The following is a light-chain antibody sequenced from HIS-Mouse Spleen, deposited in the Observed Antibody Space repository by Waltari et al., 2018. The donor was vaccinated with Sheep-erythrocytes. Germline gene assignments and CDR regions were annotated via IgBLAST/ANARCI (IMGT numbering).Light chain of an antibody. J-gene: IGLJ3*02. Sequence: QSALTQPPSESGSPGQSVTIPCTGTSSDVGGYNYVSWYQQHPGKAPKLMIYEVSKRPSGVPDRFSGSKSGNTASLTVSGLQAEDEADYYCSSYAGSNNWVFGGGTKLTVL. CDR2: EVS. CDR1: SSDVGGYNY. CDR3: SSYAGSNNWV. V-gene: IGLV2-8*01.